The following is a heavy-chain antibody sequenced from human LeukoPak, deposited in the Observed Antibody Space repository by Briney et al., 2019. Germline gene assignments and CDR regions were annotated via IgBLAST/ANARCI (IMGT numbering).Heavy chain of an antibody. D-gene: IGHD3-10*01. V-gene: IGHV3-23*01. Sequence: QSGGSLRLSWAASGFTVSTYAMSWVRQAPGKGLWWVSGINRSGGRTYNAHSVKGRFTISSDDSKNMLYLQMNNLRAEDTAVYYCAKDYHSSGTYHDYWGQGTLVTVSS. CDR1: GFTVSTYA. CDR2: INRSGGRT. CDR3: AKDYHSSGTYHDY. J-gene: IGHJ4*02.